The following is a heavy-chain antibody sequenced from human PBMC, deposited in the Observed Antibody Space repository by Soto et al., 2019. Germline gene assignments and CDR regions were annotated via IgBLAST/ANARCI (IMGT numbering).Heavy chain of an antibody. D-gene: IGHD2-2*01. J-gene: IGHJ4*02. V-gene: IGHV1-2*04. CDR1: GYTFTGYY. CDR2: INPNSGGT. Sequence: GASVKVSCKASGYTFTGYYMHWVRQAPGQGLEWMGWINPNSGGTNYAQKFQGWVTMTRDTSISTAYMELSRLRSDDTAVYYCARGGPRGPAAPAGRSFDYWGQGTLVTVSS. CDR3: ARGGPRGPAAPAGRSFDY.